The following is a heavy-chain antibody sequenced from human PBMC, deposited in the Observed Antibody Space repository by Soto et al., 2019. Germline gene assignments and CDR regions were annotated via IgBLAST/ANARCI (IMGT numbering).Heavy chain of an antibody. J-gene: IGHJ4*02. CDR2: ISGSGGST. CDR3: AKDSGSSSSKAGPLQPGFDY. Sequence: GGSLRLSCAASGFTFSSYAMSWVRQAPGKGLEWVSAISGSGGSTYYADSVKGRFTISRDNSKNTLYLQMNSLRAEDTAVYYCAKDSGSSSSKAGPLQPGFDYWGQGTLVTVSS. V-gene: IGHV3-23*01. CDR1: GFTFSSYA. D-gene: IGHD6-6*01.